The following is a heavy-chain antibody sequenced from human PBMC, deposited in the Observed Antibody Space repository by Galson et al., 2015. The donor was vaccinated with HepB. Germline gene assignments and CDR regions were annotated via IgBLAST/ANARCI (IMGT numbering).Heavy chain of an antibody. CDR3: AGPAATPYFDY. J-gene: IGHJ4*02. Sequence: TLSLTCAVSGGSISSGGYSWSWIRQPPGKGLEWIGYIYHSGSTYYNPSLKSRVTISVDRSKNQFSLKLSSVTAADTAVYYCAGPAATPYFDYWGQGTLVTVSS. CDR2: IYHSGST. V-gene: IGHV4-30-2*01. CDR1: GGSISSGGYS. D-gene: IGHD2-15*01.